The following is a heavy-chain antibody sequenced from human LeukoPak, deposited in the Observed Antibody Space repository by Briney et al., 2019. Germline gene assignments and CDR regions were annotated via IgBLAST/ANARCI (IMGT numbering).Heavy chain of an antibody. V-gene: IGHV4-59*01. CDR3: ARIYSGYSYGYSYFYFDY. J-gene: IGHJ4*02. CDR1: GGSISSYY. Sequence: SSETLSLTCTVSGGSISSYYWSWIRQPPGKGLEWIGYIYYSGSTNYNPSLKSRVTISVDTSKNQFSLKLSSVTAADTAVYYCARIYSGYSYGYSYFYFDYWGQGTLVTVSS. CDR2: IYYSGST. D-gene: IGHD5-18*01.